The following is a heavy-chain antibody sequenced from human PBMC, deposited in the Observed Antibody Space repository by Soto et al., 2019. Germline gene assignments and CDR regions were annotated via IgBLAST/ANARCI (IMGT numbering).Heavy chain of an antibody. CDR1: VYTFTCYY. D-gene: IGHD6-19*01. Sequence: XSVKVSCKTSVYTFTCYYIHWVRQAPGQGLEWMGWINPNSGGTNYAQKFRDRVTMTRDTSISTAYMEVSRLRSDDTAVFYCARDRVDYSSFHYGMDAWGQGTTVTVSS. J-gene: IGHJ6*02. V-gene: IGHV1-2*02. CDR3: ARDRVDYSSFHYGMDA. CDR2: INPNSGGT.